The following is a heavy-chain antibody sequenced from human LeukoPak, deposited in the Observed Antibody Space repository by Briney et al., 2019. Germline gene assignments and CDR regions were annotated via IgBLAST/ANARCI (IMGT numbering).Heavy chain of an antibody. J-gene: IGHJ6*03. D-gene: IGHD1-26*01. Sequence: GGSLRLSCAASGFTFSTYTMNWVRQAPGKGLEWVSSISSRSSYIYYADSVKGRFTISRDNSKNTLYLQMNSLRGEDTAVYYCAKDWSCQGNYYYMDVWGKGTTVTISS. V-gene: IGHV3-21*01. CDR2: ISSRSSYI. CDR3: AKDWSCQGNYYYMDV. CDR1: GFTFSTYT.